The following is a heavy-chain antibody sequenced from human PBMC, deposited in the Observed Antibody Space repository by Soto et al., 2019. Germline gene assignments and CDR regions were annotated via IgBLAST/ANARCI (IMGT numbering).Heavy chain of an antibody. Sequence: SVKVSCKASGGTFSSYAISWVRQAPGQGLEWMGGIIPIFGTANYAQKFQGRVTITADESTSTAYMELSSLRSEDTAVYYCARSGSGGYSYGNFDYWGQGTLVTV. J-gene: IGHJ4*02. CDR2: IIPIFGTA. CDR3: ARSGSGGYSYGNFDY. D-gene: IGHD5-18*01. CDR1: GGTFSSYA. V-gene: IGHV1-69*13.